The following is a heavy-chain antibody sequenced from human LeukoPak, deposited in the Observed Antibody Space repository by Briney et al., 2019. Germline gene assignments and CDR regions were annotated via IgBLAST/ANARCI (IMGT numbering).Heavy chain of an antibody. CDR2: ISWNSGSI. V-gene: IGHV3-9*03. Sequence: GRSLRLSCAASGFTFDDYAMHWVRQAPGKGLEWVSGISWNSGSIGYADSVKGRFTTSRDNAKNSLYLQMNSLRAEDMALYYCAKDKAASGYYGYFDYWGQGTLVTVSS. D-gene: IGHD3-22*01. J-gene: IGHJ4*02. CDR1: GFTFDDYA. CDR3: AKDKAASGYYGYFDY.